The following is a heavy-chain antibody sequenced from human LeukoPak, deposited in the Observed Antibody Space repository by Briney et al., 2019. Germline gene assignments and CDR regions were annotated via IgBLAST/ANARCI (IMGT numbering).Heavy chain of an antibody. CDR1: GFAVSSNH. CDR3: ATSIVGLTYDEHFQH. J-gene: IGHJ1*01. D-gene: IGHD1-26*01. V-gene: IGHV3-53*01. CDR2: IFNGGST. Sequence: PEGSLRLSCAASGFAVSSNHMNWVRQAPGKGLEWVSVIFNGGSTYYADSVKGRFTISRDNSKNTLYLQMNSLRAEDTAVYYCATSIVGLTYDEHFQHWGQGTLVTVSS.